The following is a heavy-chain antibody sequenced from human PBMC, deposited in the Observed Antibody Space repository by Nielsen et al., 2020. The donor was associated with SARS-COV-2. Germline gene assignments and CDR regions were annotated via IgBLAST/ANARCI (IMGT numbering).Heavy chain of an antibody. Sequence: GEPLKISCAASGFTFSSYWMHWVRQAPGKGLVWVSRINSDGSSTSYADSVKGRFTISRDNAKNTLYLQMNSLRAEDTAVYYCARGLREGMDVWGQGTTVTVSS. CDR2: INSDGSST. CDR3: ARGLREGMDV. D-gene: IGHD5-12*01. CDR1: GFTFSSYW. J-gene: IGHJ6*02. V-gene: IGHV3-74*01.